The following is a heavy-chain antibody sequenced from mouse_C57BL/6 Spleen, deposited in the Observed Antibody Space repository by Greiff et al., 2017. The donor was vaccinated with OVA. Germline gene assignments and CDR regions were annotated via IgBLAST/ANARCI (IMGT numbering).Heavy chain of an antibody. D-gene: IGHD2-4*01. V-gene: IGHV1-72*01. Sequence: VQLQQPGAELVKPGASWRRSCRASGYTFTSSWRPGVKRRPGRGLEWIGRIVPNSGGTKYNEKFKSKATLTVDKPSSTAYMQLSSLTSEDSAVYYCAKGRDYDYWGQGTSVTVSS. CDR3: AKGRDYDY. J-gene: IGHJ4*01. CDR2: IVPNSGGT. CDR1: GYTFTSSW.